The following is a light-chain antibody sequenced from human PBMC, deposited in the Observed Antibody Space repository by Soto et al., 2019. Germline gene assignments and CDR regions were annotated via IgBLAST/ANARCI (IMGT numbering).Light chain of an antibody. V-gene: IGKV1-5*01. CDR2: DAS. J-gene: IGKJ4*01. Sequence: DIQMTQSPSTLSASVGDRVTITCRASQSLSSWLAWYQQKPGKAPKLLIYDASSLESGVPSRFSGSGSGTHCTLTISSLQPDEFASYYCQQYNSSAVPFGGGTRVEIK. CDR3: QQYNSSAVP. CDR1: QSLSSW.